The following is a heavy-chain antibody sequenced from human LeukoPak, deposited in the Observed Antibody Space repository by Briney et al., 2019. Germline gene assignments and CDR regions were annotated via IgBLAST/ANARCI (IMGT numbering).Heavy chain of an antibody. D-gene: IGHD4-11*01. CDR1: GFTFSSYW. Sequence: GGSLRLSCAASGFTFSSYWMSWVRQAPGKGLEWVANIKQDGSEKYYVDSVKGRFTISRDNAKNSLYLQMNSLRAEDTAVYYCARDRSNIGGYYFDYWGQGTLVTVSS. CDR2: IKQDGSEK. J-gene: IGHJ4*02. V-gene: IGHV3-7*01. CDR3: ARDRSNIGGYYFDY.